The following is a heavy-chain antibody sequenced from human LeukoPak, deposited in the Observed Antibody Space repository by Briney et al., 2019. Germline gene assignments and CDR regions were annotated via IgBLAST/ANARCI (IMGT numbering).Heavy chain of an antibody. Sequence: GGSLRLSCAASGFTFSSYGMHWVRQAPGKGLEWVAVISYDGSNKYYADSVKGRFTISRDNSKNTLYLQMNGLRAEDTAVYYCAKAWGYGDYLLDYWGQGTLVTVSS. V-gene: IGHV3-30*18. CDR1: GFTFSSYG. CDR3: AKAWGYGDYLLDY. J-gene: IGHJ4*02. D-gene: IGHD4-17*01. CDR2: ISYDGSNK.